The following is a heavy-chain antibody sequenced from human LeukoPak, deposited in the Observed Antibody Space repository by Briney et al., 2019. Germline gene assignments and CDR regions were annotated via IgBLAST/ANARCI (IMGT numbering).Heavy chain of an antibody. CDR3: ARPIVVVPLRAFDI. CDR1: GGSFSGYY. D-gene: IGHD2-21*01. Sequence: SETLSLTCAVYGGSFSGYYWSWIRQPPGKGLEWIGEINHSGSTNYNPSLKSRVTISVDTSKNQFSLKLSSVTAADTAVYYCARPIVVVPLRAFDIWGQGAMVTVSS. J-gene: IGHJ3*02. CDR2: INHSGST. V-gene: IGHV4-34*01.